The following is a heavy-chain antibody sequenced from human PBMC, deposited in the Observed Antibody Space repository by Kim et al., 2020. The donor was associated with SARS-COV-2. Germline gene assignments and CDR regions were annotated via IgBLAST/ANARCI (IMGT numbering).Heavy chain of an antibody. V-gene: IGHV3-72*01. D-gene: IGHD1-7*01. J-gene: IGHJ4*02. CDR3: ARVLKTGTSYLDY. CDR1: GFTFSDHY. CDR2: TRNKAKSYTT. Sequence: GGSLRLSCAAPGFTFSDHYMDWVRQAPGKGLEWVGRTRNKAKSYTTAYAASVKGRFTVSRDDSKNSLYLQMNSLKTEDTAVYYCARVLKTGTSYLDYWGQGTLVTVSS.